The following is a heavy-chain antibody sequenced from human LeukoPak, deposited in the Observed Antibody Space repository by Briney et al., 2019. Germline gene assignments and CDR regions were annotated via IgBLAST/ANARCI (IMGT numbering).Heavy chain of an antibody. J-gene: IGHJ4*02. CDR2: MNVKTGAT. V-gene: IGHV1-2*02. Sequence: ASVKVSCRASGYTFTDYYIHWVRQAPGHGLEWLGWMNVKTGATSSAQKFPGRFTMTRDTSIGTASMEFSSLTSDDTAVYYCARQSGTYWGLDYWGQGTLVTVSS. CDR1: GYTFTDYY. CDR3: ARQSGTYWGLDY. D-gene: IGHD1-26*01.